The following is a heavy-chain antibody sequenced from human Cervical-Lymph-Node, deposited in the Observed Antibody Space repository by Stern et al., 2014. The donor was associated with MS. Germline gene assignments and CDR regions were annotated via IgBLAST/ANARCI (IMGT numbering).Heavy chain of an antibody. CDR3: AKDSEIFGVVTSMFDY. D-gene: IGHD3-3*01. V-gene: IGHV3-9*01. CDR1: GFTFDDYA. J-gene: IGHJ4*02. CDR2: ISWNSGSI. Sequence: EVQLVESGGGLVQPGRSLRLSCAASGFTFDDYAMHWVRQAPGKGLEWVSGISWNSGSIGYADSVKGRFTISRDNAKNSLYLQMNSLRAEDTALYYCAKDSEIFGVVTSMFDYWGQGTLVTVSS.